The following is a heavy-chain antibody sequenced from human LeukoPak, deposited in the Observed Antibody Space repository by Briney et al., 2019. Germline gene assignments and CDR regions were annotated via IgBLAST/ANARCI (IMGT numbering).Heavy chain of an antibody. CDR3: CRDDHIPVV. CDR2: IGPKHFGGTA. J-gene: IGHJ4*02. CDR1: GFTFSNAW. V-gene: IGHV3-22*01. D-gene: IGHD4-23*01. Sequence: PGGSLRLSCAASGFTFSNAWMNWVRQAPGKGLEWVGFIGPKHFGGTAQYATSVKGRFTISRDDSKSIAYLQMNSLKIEDTAVYYCCRDDHIPVVWGQGALVTVSS.